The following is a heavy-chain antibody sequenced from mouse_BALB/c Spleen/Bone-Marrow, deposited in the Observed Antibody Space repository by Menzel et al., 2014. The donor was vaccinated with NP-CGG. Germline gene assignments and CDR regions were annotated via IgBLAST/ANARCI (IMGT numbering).Heavy chain of an antibody. D-gene: IGHD2-13*01. CDR3: TREGDSPFAY. CDR2: INPSNGGT. Sequence: LQESGAELVKPGASVKLSCKASGYTFTSYYMYWVKQRPGQGLEWIGEINPSNGGTNFNEKFKSKATLTVDKSSSTAYMQLSSLTSEDSAVYYRTREGDSPFAYWGQGTLVTVSA. CDR1: GYTFTSYY. J-gene: IGHJ3*01. V-gene: IGHV1S81*02.